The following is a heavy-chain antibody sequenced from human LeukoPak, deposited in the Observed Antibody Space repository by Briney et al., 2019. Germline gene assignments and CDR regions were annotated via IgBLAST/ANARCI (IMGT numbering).Heavy chain of an antibody. CDR3: AKSPVYYDSSGYYSVLGFDY. CDR2: IIPIFGTA. CDR1: GGTFSSYA. V-gene: IGHV1-69*05. J-gene: IGHJ4*02. Sequence: GSSVKVSCKASGGTFSSYAISWVRQAPGQGLEWMGRIIPIFGTANYAQKFQGRVTITTDESTSTAYMELSSLRSEDTAVYYCAKSPVYYDSSGYYSVLGFDYWGQGTLVTVSS. D-gene: IGHD3-22*01.